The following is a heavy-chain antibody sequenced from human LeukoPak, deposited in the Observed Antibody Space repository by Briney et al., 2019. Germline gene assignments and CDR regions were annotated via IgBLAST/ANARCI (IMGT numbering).Heavy chain of an antibody. V-gene: IGHV1-18*04. CDR3: ARVGRVYNWNDAYPY. Sequence: GASVKVSCKASGYTFTGYYMHWVRQAPGQGLEWMGWISAYNGNTNYAQKLQGRVTMTTDTSTSTAYMELRSLRSDDTAVYYCARVGRVYNWNDAYPYWGQGTLVTVSS. CDR1: GYTFTGYY. D-gene: IGHD1-1*01. J-gene: IGHJ4*02. CDR2: ISAYNGNT.